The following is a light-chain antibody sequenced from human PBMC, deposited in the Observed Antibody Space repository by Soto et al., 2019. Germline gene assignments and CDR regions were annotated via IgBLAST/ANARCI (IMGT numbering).Light chain of an antibody. Sequence: QSALTQPASVSESPGQSITISCTGTSSDIGAYNYVSWYQQHPGKAPKLVIYEVNYRPSGVSNRFSGSKSGNTASLTISGLQADDEADYYCSSYTGTSPLWVFGGGTKVTVL. CDR1: SSDIGAYNY. V-gene: IGLV2-14*01. CDR2: EVN. J-gene: IGLJ3*02. CDR3: SSYTGTSPLWV.